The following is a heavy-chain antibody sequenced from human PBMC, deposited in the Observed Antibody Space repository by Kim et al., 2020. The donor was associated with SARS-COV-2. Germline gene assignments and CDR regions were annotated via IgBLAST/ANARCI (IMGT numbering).Heavy chain of an antibody. CDR2: IYYSGST. J-gene: IGHJ4*02. CDR1: GGSISSGGYY. CDR3: ARGAYGDPLDL. D-gene: IGHD4-17*01. V-gene: IGHV4-31*03. Sequence: SETLSLTCTVSGGSISSGGYYWSWIRQHPGKGLEWIGYIYYSGSTYYNPSLKSRLTISVDTSKNQFSLKLSSVTAADTAVYYWARGAYGDPLDLWGQGTLVTVSS.